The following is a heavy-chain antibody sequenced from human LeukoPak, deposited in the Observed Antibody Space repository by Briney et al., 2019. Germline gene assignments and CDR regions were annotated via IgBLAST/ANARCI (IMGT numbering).Heavy chain of an antibody. Sequence: SETLSLTCTVSGGSISSYYWSWIRQPPGKGLEWIGYIYYSGSTNYNPSLKSRVTISVDTSKNQFSLKLSSVTAADTAVYYCARVRHTMIVGGNAFDIWGQGTMVTVSP. D-gene: IGHD3-22*01. V-gene: IGHV4-59*01. CDR2: IYYSGST. CDR3: ARVRHTMIVGGNAFDI. CDR1: GGSISSYY. J-gene: IGHJ3*02.